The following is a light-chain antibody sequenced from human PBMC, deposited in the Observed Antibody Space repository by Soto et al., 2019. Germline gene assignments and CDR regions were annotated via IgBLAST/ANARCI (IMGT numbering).Light chain of an antibody. Sequence: AALSLKKGKRATLSCKAGQSVSSYLAWYQQKPGQAHRLLIYDASNRATGIPARFSGSGSGTDFTLTISSLGPEDFAVYYCQQRRNWPLNPFGQGARLAIK. CDR1: QSVSSY. V-gene: IGKV3-11*01. CDR3: QQRRNWPLNP. J-gene: IGKJ5*01. CDR2: DAS.